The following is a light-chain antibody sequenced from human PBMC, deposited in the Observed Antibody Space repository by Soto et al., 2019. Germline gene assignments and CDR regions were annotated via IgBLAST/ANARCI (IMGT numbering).Light chain of an antibody. CDR1: ASDIGGYTF. J-gene: IGLJ1*01. Sequence: QSVLTQPPSASGSPGQSVAISCTGTASDIGGYTFVSWYQQRPGKAPKLLIYDVNKRPSGVPDRFSGSKSGNTASLTVSGLQAEDEADYYCSAHGGTNPYVFGTGTKVTVL. CDR3: SAHGGTNPYV. V-gene: IGLV2-8*01. CDR2: DVN.